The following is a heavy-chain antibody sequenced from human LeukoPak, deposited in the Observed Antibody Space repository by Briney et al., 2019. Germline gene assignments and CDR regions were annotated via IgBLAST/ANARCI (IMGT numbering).Heavy chain of an antibody. CDR2: IIPILGIA. CDR1: GGTFSSYA. V-gene: IGHV1-69*04. CDR3: ASYNWNDGWFDP. Sequence: SVKVSCKASGGTFSSYAISWVRQAPGQGLEWMGRIIPILGIANYAQKFQGRVTITADKSTSTAYMELSSLRSEDTAVYYCASYNWNDGWFDPWGQGTLVTVSS. J-gene: IGHJ5*02. D-gene: IGHD1-1*01.